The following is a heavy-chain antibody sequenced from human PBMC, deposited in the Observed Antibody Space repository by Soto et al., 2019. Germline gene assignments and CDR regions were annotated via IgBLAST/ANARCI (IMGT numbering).Heavy chain of an antibody. J-gene: IGHJ6*02. V-gene: IGHV1-18*01. D-gene: IGHD3-10*01. CDR3: AREGYYSGSGTYSPPRYYGMDV. CDR2: ISDYNGNT. Sequence: QVQLVQSGAEVRKPGASVKVSCKASGYTFSNYGLSWVRQAPGQGLEWMGWISDYNGNTHYAQKFQGRLIMTTDTSTRKAYVEWRSLTSDDPAVYFCAREGYYSGSGTYSPPRYYGMDVWGQGTTVTVSS. CDR1: GYTFSNYG.